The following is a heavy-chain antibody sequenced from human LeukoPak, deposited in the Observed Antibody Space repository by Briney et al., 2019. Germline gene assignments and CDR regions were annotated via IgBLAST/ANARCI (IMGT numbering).Heavy chain of an antibody. D-gene: IGHD2-15*01. J-gene: IGHJ4*02. Sequence: ASVKVSCKASGYTFTSYGISWVRQAPGQGLEWMGWISAYNGNTNYAQKLQGRVTMTTDTSTSTAYMELRSLGSDDTAVYYCARGNYCSGGSCYDGAFDYWGQGTLVTVSS. CDR3: ARGNYCSGGSCYDGAFDY. CDR1: GYTFTSYG. CDR2: ISAYNGNT. V-gene: IGHV1-18*01.